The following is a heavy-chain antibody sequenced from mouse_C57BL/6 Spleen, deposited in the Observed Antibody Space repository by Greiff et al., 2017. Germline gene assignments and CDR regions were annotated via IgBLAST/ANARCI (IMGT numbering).Heavy chain of an antibody. CDR3: ARASYGNYGVYFDY. J-gene: IGHJ2*01. Sequence: VQGVESGAELARPGASVKLSCKASGYTFTSYGISWVKQRTGQGLEWIGEIYPRSGNTYYNEKFKGKATLTADKSSSTAYMELRSLTSEDSAVYFCARASYGNYGVYFDYWGQGTTLTVAS. D-gene: IGHD2-10*01. CDR2: IYPRSGNT. CDR1: GYTFTSYG. V-gene: IGHV1-81*01.